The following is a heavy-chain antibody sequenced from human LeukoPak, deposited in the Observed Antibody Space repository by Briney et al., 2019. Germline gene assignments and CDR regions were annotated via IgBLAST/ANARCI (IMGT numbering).Heavy chain of an antibody. CDR2: ISSSSSTI. V-gene: IGHV3-48*01. Sequence: PGGSLRLSCAASGFTFSSYSMNWVRQAPGKGLEWVSYISSSSSTIYYADSVKGRFTISRDNAKNSLYLQMNSLRAEDTAVYYCVRVCDFWSGCYWGQGSLVTVSS. J-gene: IGHJ4*02. CDR3: VRVCDFWSGCY. CDR1: GFTFSSYS. D-gene: IGHD3-3*01.